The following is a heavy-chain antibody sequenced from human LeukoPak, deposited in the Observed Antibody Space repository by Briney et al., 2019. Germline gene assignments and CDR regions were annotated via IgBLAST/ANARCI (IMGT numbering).Heavy chain of an antibody. CDR2: INTNTGNP. CDR1: GYTFTSYA. Sequence: ASVKVSCKASGYTFTSYAMNWVRQAPGQGLEWMGWINTNTGNPTYAQGFTGRFVFSLDTSVSTAYLQISSLKAEDTAVYYCARGERLNYDFWSGYYGDFDYWGQGTLVTVSS. V-gene: IGHV7-4-1*02. CDR3: ARGERLNYDFWSGYYGDFDY. D-gene: IGHD3-3*01. J-gene: IGHJ4*02.